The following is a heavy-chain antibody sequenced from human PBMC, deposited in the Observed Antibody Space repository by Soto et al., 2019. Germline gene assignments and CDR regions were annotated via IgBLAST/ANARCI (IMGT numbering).Heavy chain of an antibody. CDR1: GYTFTSYA. J-gene: IGHJ4*02. Sequence: ASVKVSCKASGYTFTSYAMHWVRQAPGQRLEWMGWINAGNGNTKYSQKFQGRVTITRDTSASTAYMELSSLRSEDTAVYYCARDNPWFGAFLGIDYWGQGALVTVSS. CDR3: ARDNPWFGAFLGIDY. V-gene: IGHV1-3*01. D-gene: IGHD3-10*01. CDR2: INAGNGNT.